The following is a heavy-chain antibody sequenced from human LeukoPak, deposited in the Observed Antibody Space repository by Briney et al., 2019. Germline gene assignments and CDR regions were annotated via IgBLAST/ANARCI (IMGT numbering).Heavy chain of an antibody. CDR2: ISYDGSNK. Sequence: GGSLRLSCTASGFTFSSFAMHWVRQAPGKGLEWVAVISYDGSNKYFADSVRGRFTISRDNSKNTLFLQMNSLRAEDTAVYYCARGHVSSEMATTRGRYYFDYWGQGTLVTVSS. CDR3: ARGHVSSEMATTRGRYYFDY. CDR1: GFTFSSFA. J-gene: IGHJ4*02. V-gene: IGHV3-30-3*01. D-gene: IGHD5-24*01.